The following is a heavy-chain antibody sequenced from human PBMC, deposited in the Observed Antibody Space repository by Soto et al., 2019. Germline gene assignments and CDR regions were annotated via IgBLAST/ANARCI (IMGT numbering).Heavy chain of an antibody. Sequence: ASVKVSCKASGYTFTSYDINWVRQATGQGLEWMGWMNPNSGNTGYAQKFQGRVTMTRNTSISTAYMELSSLRSEDTAVYYCARVHLDSNWNYAGVDPWGQGTLVTVSS. CDR2: MNPNSGNT. D-gene: IGHD1-7*01. V-gene: IGHV1-8*01. J-gene: IGHJ5*02. CDR1: GYTFTSYD. CDR3: ARVHLDSNWNYAGVDP.